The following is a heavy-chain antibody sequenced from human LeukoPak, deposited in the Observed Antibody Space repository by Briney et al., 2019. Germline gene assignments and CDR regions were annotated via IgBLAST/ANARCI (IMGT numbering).Heavy chain of an antibody. CDR2: IKQDGSEK. CDR3: ARGLGYSYGNGDY. Sequence: PGGSLRLSCVASGFTLSSYWMGWVRQAPGKGLEWVAKIKQDGSEKYYVDSVKGRFTISRDNAKNSLFLQMNSLRAEDTAVYYCARGLGYSYGNGDYWGQGTLVTVSS. V-gene: IGHV3-7*01. J-gene: IGHJ4*02. D-gene: IGHD5-18*01. CDR1: GFTLSSYW.